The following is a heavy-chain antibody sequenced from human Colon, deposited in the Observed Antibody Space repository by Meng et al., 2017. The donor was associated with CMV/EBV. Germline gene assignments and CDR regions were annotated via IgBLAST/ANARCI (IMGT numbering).Heavy chain of an antibody. J-gene: IGHJ4*02. CDR2: IDSSGST. Sequence: SETLSLTCNVSGASLSNNIYYWSWIRQPPGKGLEWIAYIDSSGSTKYNPSLKSRVTISIASSKNQFSLKVNSVTAADTAMFFCARNIFRGVPPDYWGQGTLVTVSS. D-gene: IGHD3-9*01. CDR3: ARNIFRGVPPDY. V-gene: IGHV4-61*01. CDR1: GASLSNNIYY.